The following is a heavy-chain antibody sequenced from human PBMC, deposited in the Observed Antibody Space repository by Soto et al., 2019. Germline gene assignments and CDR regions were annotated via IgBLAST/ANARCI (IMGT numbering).Heavy chain of an antibody. D-gene: IGHD3-22*01. J-gene: IGHJ4*02. Sequence: QVQLQQWGAGLLKPSETLSLTCAVYGGSFSGYYWSWIRQPPGKGLEWIGEINHSGSTNYNPSLKSRVTISVDTSKNQFSLKLSSVTAADTAVYYCARAYYYDSSGHTPGIDYWGQGTLVTVSS. CDR1: GGSFSGYY. CDR2: INHSGST. V-gene: IGHV4-34*01. CDR3: ARAYYYDSSGHTPGIDY.